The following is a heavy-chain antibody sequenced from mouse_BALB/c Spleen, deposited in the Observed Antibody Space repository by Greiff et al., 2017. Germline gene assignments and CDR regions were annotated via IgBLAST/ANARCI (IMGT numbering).Heavy chain of an antibody. V-gene: IGHV5-9-3*01. Sequence: EVQGVESGGGLVKPGGSLKLSCAASGFTFSSYAMSWVRQTPEKRLEWVATISSGGSYTYYPDSVKGRFTISRDNAKNTLYLQMSSLRSEDTAMYYCARLTTYAMDYWGQGTSVTVSS. CDR1: GFTFSSYA. CDR2: ISSGGSYT. D-gene: IGHD1-1*01. CDR3: ARLTTYAMDY. J-gene: IGHJ4*01.